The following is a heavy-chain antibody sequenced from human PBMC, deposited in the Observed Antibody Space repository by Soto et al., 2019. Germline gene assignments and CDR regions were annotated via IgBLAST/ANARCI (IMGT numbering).Heavy chain of an antibody. CDR1: GYTFTNYG. CDR3: ARDMGENDNGDDVDY. V-gene: IGHV1-18*01. CDR2: ISGYNGNT. D-gene: IGHD3-10*01. J-gene: IGHJ4*02. Sequence: QVHLVQSGAEVKKPGASVKVSCKASGYTFTNYGISWVRQAPGQGLEWMGWISGYNGNTKYAQKFQGRVTVTSDTSTSAAYMQLRSLTSDDTAVYYCARDMGENDNGDDVDYWGQGTLVTVSS.